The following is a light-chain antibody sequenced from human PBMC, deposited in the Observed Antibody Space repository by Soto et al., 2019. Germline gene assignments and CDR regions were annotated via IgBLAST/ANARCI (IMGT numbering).Light chain of an antibody. CDR3: SSFTGTSALIL. J-gene: IGLJ2*01. CDR2: EVN. CDR1: SSDVGGYDY. V-gene: IGLV2-14*01. Sequence: QSVVTQPASVSGSPGQSITISYTGTSSDVGGYDYVSWYQQYPGKAPRLIIYEVNNRPSGVSDRFSGSKSGNTASLTISGLRAEDEGDYFCSSFTGTSALILFGGGTKVTVL.